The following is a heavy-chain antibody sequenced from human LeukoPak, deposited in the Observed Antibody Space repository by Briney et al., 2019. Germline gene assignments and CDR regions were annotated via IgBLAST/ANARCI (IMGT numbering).Heavy chain of an antibody. CDR3: AREDSAGIAAAGTCYYGMDV. J-gene: IGHJ6*02. CDR1: GYTFTGYY. D-gene: IGHD6-13*01. V-gene: IGHV1-2*02. CDR2: INPNSGGT. Sequence: ASVKVSCKASGYTFTGYYIHWVRQAPGQGLEWMGWINPNSGGTNYAQKFQGRVTMTRDTSISTAYMELSRLRSDDTAAYYCAREDSAGIAAAGTCYYGMDVWGQVTTVTVSS.